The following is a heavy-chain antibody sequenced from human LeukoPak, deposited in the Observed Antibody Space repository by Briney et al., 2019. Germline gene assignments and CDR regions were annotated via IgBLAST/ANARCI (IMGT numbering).Heavy chain of an antibody. CDR1: GGSIGSYY. V-gene: IGHV3-43*02. CDR3: AKDISGDPSGHWFDP. Sequence: PSETLSLTCTVSGGSIGSYYWSWIRQPPGKGLEWVSFISGDGGRTKYADSVKGRFTISRDNSKNSLFLQMNSLRTEDTALYYCAKDISGDPSGHWFDPWGRGTLVTVSS. D-gene: IGHD1-26*01. CDR2: ISGDGGRT. J-gene: IGHJ5*02.